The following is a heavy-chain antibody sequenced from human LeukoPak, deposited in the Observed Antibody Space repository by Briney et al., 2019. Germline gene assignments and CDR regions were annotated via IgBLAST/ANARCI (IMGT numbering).Heavy chain of an antibody. CDR1: GGSFSSGSYY. CDR2: IYYSGST. D-gene: IGHD3-22*01. CDR3: ARAPRGRYDSSGYYLFYFDY. V-gene: IGHV4-61*01. Sequence: PSETLSLTCTVSGGSFSSGSYYWSWIRQPPGKGLEWIGYIYYSGSTNYNPSLKSRVTISVDTSKNQFSLKLSSVTAADTAVYYCARAPRGRYDSSGYYLFYFDYWGQGTLVTVSS. J-gene: IGHJ4*02.